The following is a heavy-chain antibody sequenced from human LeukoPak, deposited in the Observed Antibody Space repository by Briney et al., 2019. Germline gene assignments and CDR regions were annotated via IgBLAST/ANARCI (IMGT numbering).Heavy chain of an antibody. J-gene: IGHJ4*02. Sequence: SETLSLTCTVSGGSIGSYYWSWIRQPPGKGLEWIGYIYYSGSTNYNPSLKSRVTISLDTSKNQFSMNLISVTAADTAVYYYAREGVAAAGKLDYWGQGTLVTVSS. V-gene: IGHV4-59*01. CDR3: AREGVAAAGKLDY. CDR1: GGSIGSYY. D-gene: IGHD6-13*01. CDR2: IYYSGST.